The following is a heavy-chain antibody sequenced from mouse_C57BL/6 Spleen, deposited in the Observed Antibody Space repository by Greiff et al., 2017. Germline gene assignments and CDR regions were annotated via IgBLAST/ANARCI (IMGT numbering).Heavy chain of an antibody. V-gene: IGHV1-82*01. CDR2: IYPGDGDT. D-gene: IGHD4-1*01. J-gene: IGHJ4*01. CDR1: GYAFSSSW. Sequence: VKLQQSGPELVKPGASVKISCKASGYAFSSSWMNWVKQRPGKGLEWIGRIYPGDGDTNYNGKFKGKATLTADKSSSTAYMQLSSLTSEDSAVYFCARWTGTGDAMDYWGQGTSVTVSS. CDR3: ARWTGTGDAMDY.